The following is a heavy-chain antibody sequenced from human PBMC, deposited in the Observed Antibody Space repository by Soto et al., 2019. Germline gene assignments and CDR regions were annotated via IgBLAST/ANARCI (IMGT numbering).Heavy chain of an antibody. J-gene: IGHJ5*02. CDR3: ARDYYDSSVYSNNWFAH. V-gene: IGHV1-2*02. CDR2: INPNSGGT. CDR1: GYTFTGYY. D-gene: IGHD3-22*01. Sequence: ASVKVSCKASGYTFTGYYMHWVRQAPGQGLEWMGWINPNSGGTNYAQKFQGRVTMTRDTSISTAYMELSRLRSDDTAVYYCARDYYDSSVYSNNWFAHWGQGTLVTVSS.